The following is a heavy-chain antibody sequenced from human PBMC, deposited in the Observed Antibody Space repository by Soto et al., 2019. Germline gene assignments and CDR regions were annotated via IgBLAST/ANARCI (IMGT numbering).Heavy chain of an antibody. J-gene: IGHJ3*02. CDR3: AREGSSSWNDAFDI. CDR1: GFTFSSYA. Sequence: HPGGSLRLSCAASGFTFSSYAMHWVRQAPGKGLEWVAVISYDGSNKYYADSVKGRFTISRDNSKNTLYLQMNSLRAEDTAVYYCAREGSSSWNDAFDIWGQGTMVTVSS. D-gene: IGHD6-13*01. V-gene: IGHV3-30-3*01. CDR2: ISYDGSNK.